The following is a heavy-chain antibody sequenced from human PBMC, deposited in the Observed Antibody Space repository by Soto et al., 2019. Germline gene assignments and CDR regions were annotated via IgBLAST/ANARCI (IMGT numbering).Heavy chain of an antibody. CDR1: GFTFSSYS. CDR2: ISSSSSYI. D-gene: IGHD6-13*01. V-gene: IGHV3-21*01. J-gene: IGHJ5*02. CDR3: ARGVAAAGRGPGFDP. Sequence: EVQLVESGGGLVKPGGSLRLSCAASGFTFSSYSMNWVRQAPGKGLEWVSSISSSSSYIYYADSVKGRFTISRDNAKNSLYLQMNSLRAEDTAVYYCARGVAAAGRGPGFDPWSQGTLVTVSS.